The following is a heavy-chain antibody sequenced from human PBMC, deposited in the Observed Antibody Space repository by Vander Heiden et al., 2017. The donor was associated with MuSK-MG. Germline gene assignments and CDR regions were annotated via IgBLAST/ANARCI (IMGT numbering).Heavy chain of an antibody. V-gene: IGHV3-49*03. CDR1: GSTFGDYA. Sequence: EVQLVESGGGLVQPGRSLRLYCTVSGSTFGDYAMSWFRQAPGKGLEWLSFIRSKAYGGTTEYAASVKGRFTISRDDSKSIAYLQMSSLKTEDTAVYYCTRRSYDILTGYPTGAFDIWGQGTMVTVSS. CDR2: IRSKAYGGTT. D-gene: IGHD3-9*01. CDR3: TRRSYDILTGYPTGAFDI. J-gene: IGHJ3*02.